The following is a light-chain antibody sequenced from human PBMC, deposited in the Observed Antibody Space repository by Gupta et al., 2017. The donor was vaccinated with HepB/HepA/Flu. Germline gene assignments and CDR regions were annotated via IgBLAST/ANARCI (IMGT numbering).Light chain of an antibody. V-gene: IGKV3-15*01. CDR2: GAS. J-gene: IGKJ5*01. CDR3: QQYKNGPST. Sequence: VMPPSPATLPVSPGERATLPCLASQSVSSNLAWYQQKPGQAPRLLIYGASTRATGIPARFSGSGSGTEFTLTISSLQSEDFAVDYCQQYKNGPSTLGQGTRLEMK. CDR1: QSVSSN.